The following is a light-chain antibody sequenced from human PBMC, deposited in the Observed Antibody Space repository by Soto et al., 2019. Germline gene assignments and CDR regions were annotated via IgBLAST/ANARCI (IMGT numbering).Light chain of an antibody. Sequence: DIQMTQSPSTLSASVGDRVTITCRASQSVSKWLAWYQQKPGKAPKLLICDASNLESGVPSRFSGSGSGTDFTLRISSLQPDDFATYYCQEYNSDSGYTFGPGTKVDIK. CDR2: DAS. V-gene: IGKV1-5*01. J-gene: IGKJ3*01. CDR1: QSVSKW. CDR3: QEYNSDSGYT.